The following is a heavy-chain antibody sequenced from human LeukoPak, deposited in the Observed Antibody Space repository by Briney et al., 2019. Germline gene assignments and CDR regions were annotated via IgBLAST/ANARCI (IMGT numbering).Heavy chain of an antibody. CDR2: ISWNSGSI. V-gene: IGHV3-9*01. CDR1: GFTFDDYA. D-gene: IGHD6-19*01. J-gene: IGHJ3*02. Sequence: PGGSLRLSCAASGFTFDDYAMHWVRQAPGKGLEWVSGISWNSGSIGYADSVKGRFTISRDNAKNSLYLQMNSLRAEDTALYYCAKDSSSSISGWQPGAFDIWGQGTMVTVSS. CDR3: AKDSSSSISGWQPGAFDI.